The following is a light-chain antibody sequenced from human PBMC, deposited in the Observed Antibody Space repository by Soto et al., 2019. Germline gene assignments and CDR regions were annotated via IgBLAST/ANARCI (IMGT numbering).Light chain of an antibody. CDR2: AAS. J-gene: IGKJ5*01. V-gene: IGKV1-9*01. CDR3: QQFNNYAVT. Sequence: DIQLTQSPSFLSASVGDRVTITCRASQGISSYLAWYQQNPGKAPELLIYAASTLQSGVPSRFSGSGSGTEFTLTITSLQPEDFATYYCQQFNNYAVTFGQGTRLEIK. CDR1: QGISSY.